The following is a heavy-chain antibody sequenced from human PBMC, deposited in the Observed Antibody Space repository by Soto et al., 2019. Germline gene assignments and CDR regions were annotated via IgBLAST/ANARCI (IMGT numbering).Heavy chain of an antibody. CDR2: ISAYNGNT. Sequence: ASVKVSCKASGYTFTSYGISWVRQAPGQGLEWMGWISAYNGNTNYAQKLQGRVTMTTDTSTSTAYMELRSLRSDDTAVYYCARGKYGVREVNGTYYYYYYMDVWGKGTTVTVSS. CDR3: ARGKYGVREVNGTYYYYYYMDV. CDR1: GYTFTSYG. D-gene: IGHD3-10*01. V-gene: IGHV1-18*01. J-gene: IGHJ6*03.